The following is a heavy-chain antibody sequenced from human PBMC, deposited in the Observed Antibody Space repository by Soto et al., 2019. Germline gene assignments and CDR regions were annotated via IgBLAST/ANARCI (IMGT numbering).Heavy chain of an antibody. CDR2: INPSGGST. CDR3: ARPADYGGHTTAFDI. D-gene: IGHD4-17*01. V-gene: IGHV1-46*01. CDR1: GYTFTSYY. J-gene: IGHJ3*02. Sequence: ALVKVSCKASGYTFTSYYMHWVRQAPGQGLEWMGIINPSGGSTSYAQKFQGRVTMTRDTSTSTVYMELSSLRSEDTAVYYCARPADYGGHTTAFDIWGQGTMVTVSS.